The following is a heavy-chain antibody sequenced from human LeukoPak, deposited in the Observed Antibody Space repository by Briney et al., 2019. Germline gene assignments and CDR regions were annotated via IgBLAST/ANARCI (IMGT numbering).Heavy chain of an antibody. Sequence: GGSLRLSCAASGFTFSSYAISWVRQAPGQGLEWMGRIIPILGIANYAQKFQGRVTITADKSTSTAYMELSSLRSEDTAVYYCARDPSSGWSDYWGQGTLVTVSS. V-gene: IGHV1-69*04. CDR2: IIPILGIA. CDR1: GFTFSSYA. CDR3: ARDPSSGWSDY. J-gene: IGHJ4*02. D-gene: IGHD6-19*01.